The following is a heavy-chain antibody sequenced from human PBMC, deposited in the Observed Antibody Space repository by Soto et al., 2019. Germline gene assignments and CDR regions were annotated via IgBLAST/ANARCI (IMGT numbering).Heavy chain of an antibody. CDR1: GGSISSYY. D-gene: IGHD7-27*01. J-gene: IGHJ6*02. CDR3: ARDLGFPNYYYYGMDV. Sequence: SETLSLTCTVSGGSISSYYWSWIRQPPGKGLEWIGYIYYSGSTNYNPSLKSRVTISVDTSKNQFSLKLSSVTAADTAVYYCARDLGFPNYYYYGMDVWGQGTTVTV. CDR2: IYYSGST. V-gene: IGHV4-59*01.